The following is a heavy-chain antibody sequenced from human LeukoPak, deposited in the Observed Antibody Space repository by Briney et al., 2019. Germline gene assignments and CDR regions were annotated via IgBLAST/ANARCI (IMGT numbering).Heavy chain of an antibody. CDR2: INGDETST. J-gene: IGHJ4*02. V-gene: IGHV3-74*01. CDR1: GFTFSSHW. D-gene: IGHD4-17*01. CDR3: VRARTTVPNLFDY. Sequence: GGSLRLSCAVSGFTFSSHWMDWARQGPGKGLVWVSRINGDETSTAYVDSVKGRFTISRDNAKNTLYLQMNSLRADDTAVYYCVRARTTVPNLFDYWGQGTVVSVSS.